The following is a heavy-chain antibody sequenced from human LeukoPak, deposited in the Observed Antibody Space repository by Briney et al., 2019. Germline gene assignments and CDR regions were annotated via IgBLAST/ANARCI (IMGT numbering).Heavy chain of an antibody. CDR3: ASDVWFGELFDY. J-gene: IGHJ4*02. Sequence: GGSLRLSCAASGFTFSSYEMNWVRQAPGKGLDWVSYISSSGSTIYYADSVKGRFTISRDNAKNSLYLQMNSLRAEDTAVYYCASDVWFGELFDYWGQGTLVTVSS. CDR2: ISSSGSTI. V-gene: IGHV3-48*03. CDR1: GFTFSSYE. D-gene: IGHD3-10*01.